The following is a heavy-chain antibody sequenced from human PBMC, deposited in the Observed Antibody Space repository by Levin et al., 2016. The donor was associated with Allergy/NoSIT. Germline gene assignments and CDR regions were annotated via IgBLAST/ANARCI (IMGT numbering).Heavy chain of an antibody. J-gene: IGHJ3*02. D-gene: IGHD3-22*01. CDR2: INHSGST. V-gene: IGHV4-34*01. Sequence: GSLRLSCAVYGGSFSGYYWSWIRQPPGKGLEWIGEINHSGSTNYNPSLKSRVTISVDTSKNQFSLKLSSVTAADTAVYYCARGKFKSVVITTGAFDIWGQGTMVTVSS. CDR3: ARGKFKSVVITTGAFDI. CDR1: GGSFSGYY.